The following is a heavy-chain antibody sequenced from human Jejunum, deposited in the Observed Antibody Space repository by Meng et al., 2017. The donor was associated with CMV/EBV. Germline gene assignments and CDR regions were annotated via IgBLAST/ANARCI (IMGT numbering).Heavy chain of an antibody. D-gene: IGHD2/OR15-2a*01. CDR3: AHVVGGYYPSRPDY. J-gene: IGHJ4*02. Sequence: QCPLKESGPTLVKPTQTLTLTCTFFGFSPVTSGEGVGWIRQPPGKALEWLALIYRGDDKRYSPSLKSRLTITKDTYKNEVVLTMTNMDPVDTGTYYCAHVVGGYYPSRPDYWGQGTLVTVSS. V-gene: IGHV2-5*02. CDR2: IYRGDDK. CDR1: GFSPVTSGEG.